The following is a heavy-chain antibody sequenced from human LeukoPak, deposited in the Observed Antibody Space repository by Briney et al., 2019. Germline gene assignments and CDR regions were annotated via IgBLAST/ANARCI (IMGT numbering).Heavy chain of an antibody. V-gene: IGHV4-59*01. CDR2: ISYSGST. Sequence: SETLSLTCTVSGGSIRSYYWSWIRQPPGKGLEWIGYISYSGSTNYNPSLKSRVTISVDTSKNQLSKNQFSLKLSSVTAADTAVYYCARGGSSSWYHWFDPWGQGTLVTVSS. J-gene: IGHJ5*02. D-gene: IGHD6-13*01. CDR1: GGSIRSYY. CDR3: ARGGSSSWYHWFDP.